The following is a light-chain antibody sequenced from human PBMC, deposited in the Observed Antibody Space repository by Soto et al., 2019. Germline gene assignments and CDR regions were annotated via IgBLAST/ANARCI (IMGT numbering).Light chain of an antibody. Sequence: IQLTQSPSSLSASVGDRVTITCRASQGISSYLAWYQQKPGKAPKLLIYAASTLQSGVPSRFSGSGSGTDFTLTISSLQPEAFATYYCQQLNSYPRTLGQGTKVDIK. CDR3: QQLNSYPRT. J-gene: IGKJ1*01. CDR2: AAS. V-gene: IGKV1-9*01. CDR1: QGISSY.